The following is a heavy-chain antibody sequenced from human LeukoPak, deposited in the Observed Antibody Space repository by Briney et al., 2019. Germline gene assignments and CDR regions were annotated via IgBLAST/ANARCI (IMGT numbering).Heavy chain of an antibody. V-gene: IGHV3-23*01. CDR2: ISGSGGST. CDR3: ARALVAGVTLNALDI. J-gene: IGHJ3*02. Sequence: GGSLRLSCAASGFTFSSYSMSWVRQAPGKGLEWVSGISGSGGSTDYADSVKGRFTISRDNAKKTLYVQMNSLRAEDTAVYYCARALVAGVTLNALDIWGQGTMVTVSS. D-gene: IGHD2-15*01. CDR1: GFTFSSYS.